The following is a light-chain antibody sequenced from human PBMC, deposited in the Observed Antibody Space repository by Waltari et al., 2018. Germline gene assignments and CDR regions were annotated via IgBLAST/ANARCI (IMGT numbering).Light chain of an antibody. CDR1: QSVSSY. J-gene: IGKJ5*01. CDR2: DAS. Sequence: EIELTQSQATLHLPPGARATLSCRASQSVSSYLAWYQQKPGQAPRLLIYDASNRATGIPARFSGSGSGTDFTLTISSLEPEDFAVYYCQQRSNWPPLITFGQGTRLEIK. CDR3: QQRSNWPPLIT. V-gene: IGKV3-11*01.